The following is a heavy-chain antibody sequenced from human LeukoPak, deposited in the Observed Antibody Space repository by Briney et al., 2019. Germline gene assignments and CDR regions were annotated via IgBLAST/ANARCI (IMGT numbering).Heavy chain of an antibody. D-gene: IGHD6-19*01. CDR3: AREGSSGLPA. CDR1: GGSFSGYY. V-gene: IGHV3-7*01. CDR2: IKQDGSEK. J-gene: IGHJ5*02. Sequence: PSETLSLTCAVYGGSFSGYYWSWVRQAPGKGLEWVANIKQDGSEKYYVDSVKGRFTISRDNAKNSLYLQMNSLRAEDTAVYYCAREGSSGLPAWGQGTLVTVSS.